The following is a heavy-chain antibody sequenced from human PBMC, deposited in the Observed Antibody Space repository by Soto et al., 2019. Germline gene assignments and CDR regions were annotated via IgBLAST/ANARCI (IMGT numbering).Heavy chain of an antibody. CDR3: ARGEYCSGGSWFTFPY. CDR1: GYTFTSYA. CDR2: INAGNGNT. J-gene: IGHJ4*02. D-gene: IGHD2-15*01. Sequence: QVQLVQSGAEVKKPGASVKVSCQASGYTFTSYAMHWVRQAPGQRLEWMGWINAGNGNTKYSQKFQGRVTITRDTSGSTAYIEVRRLSSEDTAVYYCARGEYCSGGSWFTFPYWGQGTLVTVSS. V-gene: IGHV1-3*01.